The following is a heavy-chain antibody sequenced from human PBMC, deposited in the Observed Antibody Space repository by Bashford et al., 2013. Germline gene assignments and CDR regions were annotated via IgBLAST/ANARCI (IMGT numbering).Heavy chain of an antibody. Sequence: GGPVRLSCAASGFTFSSYAMHWVRQAPGKGLEWVAVISYDGSNKYYADSVKGRFTISRDNSKNTLHLQMNSLRAEDTGIYYCASEFSRSSGEYFQHWGQGALVTVSS. J-gene: IGHJ1*01. D-gene: IGHD6-6*01. CDR3: ASEFSRSSGEYFQH. CDR2: ISYDGSNK. V-gene: IGHV3-30*04. CDR1: GFTFSSYA.